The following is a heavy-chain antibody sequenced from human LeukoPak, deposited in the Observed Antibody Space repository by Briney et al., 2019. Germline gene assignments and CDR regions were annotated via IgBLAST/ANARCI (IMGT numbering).Heavy chain of an antibody. CDR2: ISWDSGNS. Sequence: GGSLRLSRAASGFTFKDYAMHWVRQAPGKGLEWVALISWDSGNSYYADSVKGRFTIARDNSKNSLSLQMNSLRPEDTALYYCAKGPGAAVAKRYIQHWGQGTLVTVSS. CDR3: AKGPGAAVAKRYIQH. V-gene: IGHV3-43D*03. CDR1: GFTFKDYA. D-gene: IGHD6-19*01. J-gene: IGHJ1*01.